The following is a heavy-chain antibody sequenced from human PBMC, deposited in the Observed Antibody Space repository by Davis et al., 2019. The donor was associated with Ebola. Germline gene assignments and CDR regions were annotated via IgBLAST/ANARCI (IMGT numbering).Heavy chain of an antibody. CDR2: ISSSSSTI. CDR3: ARETNSRLLYNWFDP. V-gene: IGHV3-48*02. CDR1: GFTFSSYS. D-gene: IGHD2-21*01. Sequence: PGGSLRLSCAASGFTFSSYSMNWVRQAPGKGLEWVSYISSSSSTIYYADSVKGRFTFSRDNAKNSLYLQMNSLRDEDTAVYYCARETNSRLLYNWFDPWGQGTLVTVSS. J-gene: IGHJ5*02.